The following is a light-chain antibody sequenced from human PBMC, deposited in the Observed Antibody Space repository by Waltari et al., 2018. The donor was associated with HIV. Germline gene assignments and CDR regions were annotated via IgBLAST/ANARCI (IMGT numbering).Light chain of an antibody. J-gene: IGLJ2*01. CDR3: YSIDGSGHYRV. V-gene: IGLV3-10*01. CDR2: EDS. Sequence: SYELTQPPSVSVPPGQTARITCSGDALPKRFAYWYQQRSGRAPVLVIYEDSTRPSGIPERFSATNSGTVATLTISGAQVDDEADYYCYSIDGSGHYRVFGGGTKLTVL. CDR1: ALPKRF.